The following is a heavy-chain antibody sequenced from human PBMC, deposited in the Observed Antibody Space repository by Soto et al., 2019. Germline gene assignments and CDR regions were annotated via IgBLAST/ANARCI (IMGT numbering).Heavy chain of an antibody. D-gene: IGHD6-13*01. CDR1: GVTSSGPA. CDR2: ISYHGTNK. J-gene: IGHJ5*02. Sequence: RLSWAAAGVTSSGPAMRWISKAKGKGPEWVAAISYHGTNKYYADSVKGRFTISRDNSKNTLYMQMDSLRDEDTALYYCARDKNLPAAGYEDRFNPCGQGTLVT. CDR3: ARDKNLPAAGYEDRFNP. V-gene: IGHV3-30-3*01.